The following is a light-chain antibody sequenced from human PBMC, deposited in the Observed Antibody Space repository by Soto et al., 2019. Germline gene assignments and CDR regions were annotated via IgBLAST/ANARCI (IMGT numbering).Light chain of an antibody. Sequence: DVQMTHSPSSLSASVRDRVTITCRASQSISSYLNWYQQKPGKAPKLLIYAAASLQSGVPSSFRGFGAGTDFTLTITRLQAEDFATYYCQQTYSPPWTFGQGTKV. CDR1: QSISSY. CDR2: AAA. J-gene: IGKJ1*01. CDR3: QQTYSPPWT. V-gene: IGKV1-39*01.